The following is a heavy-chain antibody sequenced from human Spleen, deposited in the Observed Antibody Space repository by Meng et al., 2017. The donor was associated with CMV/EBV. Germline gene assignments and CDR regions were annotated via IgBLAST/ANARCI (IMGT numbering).Heavy chain of an antibody. V-gene: IGHV3-48*03. CDR3: ARDRSALGY. CDR1: GFAFINYE. Sequence: GGSLRLSCAASGFAFINYEMNWVRQAPGKGLEWVSYISSDGGVKYYTDSVKGRFTISRDNAKNSLYLQMNSLRVEDTALYYCARDRSALGYWGQGTLVTVSS. J-gene: IGHJ4*02. D-gene: IGHD2-15*01. CDR2: ISSDGGVK.